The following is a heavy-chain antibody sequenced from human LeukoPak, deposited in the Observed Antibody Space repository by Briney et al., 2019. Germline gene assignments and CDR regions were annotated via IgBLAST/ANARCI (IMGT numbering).Heavy chain of an antibody. J-gene: IGHJ4*02. CDR3: ARGLDTAMVDY. Sequence: SETLSLTCIVSGGSISSYYWSWIRQPAGKGLEWIGRIHTSGSTNYNPSLKSRVTMSVDTSKNQFSLKLSSVTAADTAVYYSARGLDTAMVDYWGQGTLVTVSS. D-gene: IGHD5-18*01. V-gene: IGHV4-4*07. CDR1: GGSISSYY. CDR2: IHTSGST.